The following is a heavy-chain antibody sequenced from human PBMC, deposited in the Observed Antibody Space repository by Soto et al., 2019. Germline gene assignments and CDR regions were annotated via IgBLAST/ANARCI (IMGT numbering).Heavy chain of an antibody. D-gene: IGHD3-10*01. CDR1: GFTFSSYE. Sequence: VQLVESGGGLVQPGGSLRLSCAASGFTFSSYEMNWVRQAPGKGLEWVSYISSSGSTIYYADSVKGRFTISRDNAKNSLYLQMNSLRAEDTAVYYCARDLYSGSYFDYWGQGTLVTVSS. V-gene: IGHV3-48*03. CDR2: ISSSGSTI. J-gene: IGHJ4*02. CDR3: ARDLYSGSYFDY.